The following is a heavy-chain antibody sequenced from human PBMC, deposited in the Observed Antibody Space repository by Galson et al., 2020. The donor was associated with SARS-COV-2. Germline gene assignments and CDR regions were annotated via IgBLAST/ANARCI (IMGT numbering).Heavy chain of an antibody. Sequence: GGSLRLSCAASGFTFTNYAIHWVRQAPGKGLGWVAVISHDGRIAVYADSVKGRFTITRDNSENMLFLQMDSLRADDTAVYYCARDGSGGASDSWGQGSMVTVSS. CDR1: GFTFTNYA. CDR3: ARDGSGGASDS. J-gene: IGHJ3*02. D-gene: IGHD1-26*01. V-gene: IGHV3-30*04. CDR2: ISHDGRIA.